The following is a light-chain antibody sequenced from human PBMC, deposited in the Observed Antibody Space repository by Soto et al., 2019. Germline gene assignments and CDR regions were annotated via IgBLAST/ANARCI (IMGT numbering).Light chain of an antibody. J-gene: IGLJ2*01. V-gene: IGLV1-44*01. CDR2: KNN. CDR1: SSNIGSNT. CDR3: AAWDDSLNGVL. Sequence: QSVLTQPPSASGTPGQRVTISCSGSSSNIGSNTVNWYQHLPGTAPNFLIYKNNQRPSGVPDRFSGSKSGTSASLAISGLQSEDEADYYCAAWDDSLNGVLFGGGTKLTVL.